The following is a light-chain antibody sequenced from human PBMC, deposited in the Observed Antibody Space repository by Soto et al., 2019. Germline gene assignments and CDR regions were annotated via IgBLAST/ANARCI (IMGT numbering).Light chain of an antibody. V-gene: IGLV2-8*01. CDR3: SSYAGSNNVV. J-gene: IGLJ2*01. Sequence: QAVVTQPPSASGSPGQSVTISCTGTSSDVGGYNYVSWYQHHPGKAPKLMIYEVSKRPSGVPDRFSGSKSGNTASLTVSGLQAEDEADYYCSSYAGSNNVVFGGGTKLTVL. CDR2: EVS. CDR1: SSDVGGYNY.